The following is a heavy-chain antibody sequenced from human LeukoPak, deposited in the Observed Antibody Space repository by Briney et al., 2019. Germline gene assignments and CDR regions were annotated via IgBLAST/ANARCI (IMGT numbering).Heavy chain of an antibody. CDR1: GFSFRDFG. J-gene: IGHJ4*02. Sequence: GRSLRLSCAVSGFSFRDFGFHWARQAPGKGLEWVAVTWFDGGQKYYADSVKGRFTISRDNSKNTLYLEMNSLRVEDTAVYYCAKWEGTRQFYFGYWGQGALVTVSS. V-gene: IGHV3-33*06. CDR3: AKWEGTRQFYFGY. CDR2: TWFDGGQK. D-gene: IGHD1-26*01.